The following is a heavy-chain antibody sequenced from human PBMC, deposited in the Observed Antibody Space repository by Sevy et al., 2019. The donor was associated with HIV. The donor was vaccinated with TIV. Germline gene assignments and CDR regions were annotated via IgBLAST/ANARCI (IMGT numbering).Heavy chain of an antibody. V-gene: IGHV3-23*01. CDR2: VSGTGGST. Sequence: GGSLRLSCAVSGFTFSSYWMSWVRQAPGKGLEWVSAVSGTGGSTFYADSVKGRFTISRDNSKNTLFLQMNSLRAEDTATYYCAKEDIAVAGVFDYWGHGALVTVSS. D-gene: IGHD6-19*01. CDR3: AKEDIAVAGVFDY. J-gene: IGHJ4*01. CDR1: GFTFSSYW.